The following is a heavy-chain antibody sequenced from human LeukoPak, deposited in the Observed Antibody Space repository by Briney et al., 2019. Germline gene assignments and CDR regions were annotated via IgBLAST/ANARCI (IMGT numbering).Heavy chain of an antibody. D-gene: IGHD2-15*01. CDR1: GYTFTNYV. J-gene: IGHJ6*02. Sequence: ASVKVSCKASGYTFTNYVMNWVRQAPGQGLEWMGWINTNTGNPTYAQGFTGRFVFSLDTSVSTAYLQISSLKAEDTAVYYCARGPPGRYCSGGSCYPKGYYYGMDVWGQGTTVTVSS. V-gene: IGHV7-4-1*02. CDR3: ARGPPGRYCSGGSCYPKGYYYGMDV. CDR2: INTNTGNP.